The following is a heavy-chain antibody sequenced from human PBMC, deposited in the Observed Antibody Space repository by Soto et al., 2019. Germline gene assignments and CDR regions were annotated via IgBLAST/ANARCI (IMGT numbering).Heavy chain of an antibody. D-gene: IGHD3-3*01. CDR3: AKCPADFWSGYLPLHYYYYGMDV. V-gene: IGHV3-30*18. CDR1: GFTFSSYG. CDR2: ISYDGSNK. Sequence: GSLRLSCAASGFTFSSYGMHWVRQAPGKGLEWVAVISYDGSNKYYADSVKGRFTISRDNSKNTLYLQMNSLRAEDTAVYYCAKCPADFWSGYLPLHYYYYGMDVWGQGTTVTVSS. J-gene: IGHJ6*02.